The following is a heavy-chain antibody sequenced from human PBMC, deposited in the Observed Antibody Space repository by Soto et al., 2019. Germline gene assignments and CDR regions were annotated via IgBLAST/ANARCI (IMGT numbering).Heavy chain of an antibody. CDR2: IYYSGST. D-gene: IGHD3-9*01. Sequence: SETLSLTCTVSGGSISSSSYYWGWIRQPPGKGLEWIGSIYYSGSTYYNPSLKSRVTISVDTSKNQFSLKLGSVTAADTAVYYCASSENLFDYDILTGYQTNNWFDPWGQGTLVTVSS. CDR3: ASSENLFDYDILTGYQTNNWFDP. J-gene: IGHJ5*02. CDR1: GGSISSSSYY. V-gene: IGHV4-39*01.